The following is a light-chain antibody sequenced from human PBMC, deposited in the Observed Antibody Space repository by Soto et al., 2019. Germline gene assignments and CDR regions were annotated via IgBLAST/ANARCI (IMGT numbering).Light chain of an antibody. CDR3: QQYGSSPRT. J-gene: IGKJ1*01. CDR1: QSVSNSY. CDR2: GAF. Sequence: EIVLTQSPDTLSLSPGERATLSCRASQSVSNSYLAWYQQKPGQAPRLLISGAFFRAPGIPDRFSGSGSGTCFTLTISRLEPEDFAVYYCQQYGSSPRTFGQGTKVEIK. V-gene: IGKV3-20*01.